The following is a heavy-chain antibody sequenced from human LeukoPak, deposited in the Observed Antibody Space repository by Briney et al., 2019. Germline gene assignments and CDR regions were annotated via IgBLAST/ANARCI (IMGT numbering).Heavy chain of an antibody. J-gene: IGHJ4*02. V-gene: IGHV4-59*08. D-gene: IGHD1-26*01. Sequence: SETLSLTCTVSGGSISSYYWSWIRQPPGKGLEWIGYIYYSGSTNYNPSLKSRVTISVDTSENQFSLKLSSVTAADTAVYYCARSAYGSGSYFEYYFDYWGQGTLVTVSS. CDR1: GGSISSYY. CDR2: IYYSGST. CDR3: ARSAYGSGSYFEYYFDY.